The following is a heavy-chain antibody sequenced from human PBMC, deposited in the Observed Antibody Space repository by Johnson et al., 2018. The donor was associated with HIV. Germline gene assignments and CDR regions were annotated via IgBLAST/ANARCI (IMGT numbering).Heavy chain of an antibody. CDR1: GLTFNSYA. D-gene: IGHD1-26*01. J-gene: IGHJ3*02. CDR2: IWYDGSNE. V-gene: IGHV3-33*06. CDR3: AKGWGRGTFSTDDSFDI. Sequence: QVQLVESGGGLVQPGRSLRLSCVASGLTFNSYAMHWVRQAPGKGLEWLSVIWYDGSNEYYADSVKGRFTISRDNSKNTLFLQMNSLRAEDTAVYYCAKGWGRGTFSTDDSFDIWGQGTMVTVSS.